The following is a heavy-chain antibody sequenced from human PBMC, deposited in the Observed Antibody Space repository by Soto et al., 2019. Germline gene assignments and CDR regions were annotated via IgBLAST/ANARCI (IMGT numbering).Heavy chain of an antibody. J-gene: IGHJ4*02. V-gene: IGHV4-30-4*01. CDR3: ARESGYGDSGPFDY. Sequence: QVQLQESGPGLVKPSQTLSLTCTVSGGSISSGDYYWSWIRQPPGKGLEWIGYIYYSGSTYYNPSLKSRVTISEDTSKNQFSLKLSSVTTADTAVYYCARESGYGDSGPFDYWGQGTLVTVSS. CDR2: IYYSGST. D-gene: IGHD4-17*01. CDR1: GGSISSGDYY.